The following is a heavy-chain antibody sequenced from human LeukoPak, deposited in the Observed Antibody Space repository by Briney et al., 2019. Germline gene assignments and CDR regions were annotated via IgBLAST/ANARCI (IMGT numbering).Heavy chain of an antibody. D-gene: IGHD6-19*01. CDR2: IYSDSSAT. Sequence: GGSPRLSCAASGFSLSSSAMAWVRQAPGGRPDWVSDIYSDSSATYYADSVKGRFSISRDDSKNTLYLQMYSLRTEDTATYYCAKRLNHNYFEYWGRGTLVTVSS. CDR1: GFSLSSSA. CDR3: AKRLNHNYFEY. J-gene: IGHJ4*02. V-gene: IGHV3-23*03.